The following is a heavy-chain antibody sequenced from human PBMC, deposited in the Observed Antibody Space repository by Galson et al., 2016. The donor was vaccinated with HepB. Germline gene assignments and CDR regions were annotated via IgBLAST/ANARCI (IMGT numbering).Heavy chain of an antibody. V-gene: IGHV1-18*01. CDR3: ARNNITTVNYFHYAMDV. CDR2: ISSYNGKT. CDR1: GYIFNTYG. J-gene: IGHJ6*02. D-gene: IGHD1-1*01. Sequence: SVKVSCKASGYIFNTYGLGWVRQAPGQGLEWMGWISSYNGKTIYAQKFQGRFTMTTDPSTSTAYMELRTLRSDDTAVYYCARNNITTVNYFHYAMDVWGQGTTVTVSS.